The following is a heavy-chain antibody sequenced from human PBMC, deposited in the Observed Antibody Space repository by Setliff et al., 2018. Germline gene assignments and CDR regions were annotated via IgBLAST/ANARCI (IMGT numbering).Heavy chain of an antibody. CDR3: AKDGVGPTFTYFFDY. CDR1: GFVFSNFA. Sequence: GGSLRLSCAASGFVFSNFAMNWVRQAPGKGLEWVSTISGGGDSTYYADSVMGRVTISRDNSKNSLFLQMNSLRVDGTAIYCCAKDGVGPTFTYFFDYWGQGSQVTVPQ. V-gene: IGHV3-23*01. CDR2: ISGGGDST. J-gene: IGHJ4*02. D-gene: IGHD1-26*01.